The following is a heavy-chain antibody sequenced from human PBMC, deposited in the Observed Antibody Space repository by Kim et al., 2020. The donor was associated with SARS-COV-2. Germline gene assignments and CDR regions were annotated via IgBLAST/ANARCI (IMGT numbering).Heavy chain of an antibody. CDR2: VSYSGST. Sequence: SETLSLTCTVSGGSINSYYWSWIRQPPGKGLEWIGYVSYSGSTNYNPSLKSRITISVDTSKKQFSLRLRSVTAADTAIYYCAGERYTSRWYEGYYFDHWG. J-gene: IGHJ4*01. D-gene: IGHD6-13*01. CDR3: AGERYTSRWYEGYYFDH. CDR1: GGSINSYY. V-gene: IGHV4-59*13.